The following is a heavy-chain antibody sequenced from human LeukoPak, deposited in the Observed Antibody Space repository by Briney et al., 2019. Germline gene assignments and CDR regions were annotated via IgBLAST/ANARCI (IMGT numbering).Heavy chain of an antibody. V-gene: IGHV3-23*01. Sequence: GGSLRLTCAASGFTFSSYAMSWVRQAPGKGLEWVSAISGSGGSTYYADSVKGRFTISGDNSKNTLYLQMNSLRAEDTAVYYCAKVVIGELGDYYFDYWGQGTLVTVSS. D-gene: IGHD3-10*01. CDR2: ISGSGGST. CDR3: AKVVIGELGDYYFDY. CDR1: GFTFSSYA. J-gene: IGHJ4*03.